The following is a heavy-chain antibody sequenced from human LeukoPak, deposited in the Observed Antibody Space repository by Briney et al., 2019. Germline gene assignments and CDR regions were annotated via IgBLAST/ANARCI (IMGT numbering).Heavy chain of an antibody. CDR2: ISGSGGST. CDR3: AKDQVGGYYDSSGYYSFDY. D-gene: IGHD3-22*01. Sequence: GGSLRLSCAASGFTFSSYAMSWVRQAPGKGLEWVSAISGSGGSTYYADSVKGRFTISRDNSKNTLCLQMNSLRAEDTAVYYCAKDQVGGYYDSSGYYSFDYWGQGTLVTVSS. CDR1: GFTFSSYA. V-gene: IGHV3-23*01. J-gene: IGHJ4*02.